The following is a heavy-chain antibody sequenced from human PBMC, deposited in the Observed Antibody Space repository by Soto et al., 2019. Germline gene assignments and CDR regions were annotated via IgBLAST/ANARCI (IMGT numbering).Heavy chain of an antibody. CDR3: ARDNDRPQLGGNYYYILDV. CDR2: IMPIFRTP. J-gene: IGHJ6*02. V-gene: IGHV1-69*01. CDR1: EGTFRNSA. Sequence: QVQLEQSGAEVKKPGSSVKVSCKASEGTFRNSAISWVRQAPGQGLEWMGGIMPIFRTPDYSQKFQGRVTITADESTSTAYMELSGLRSDDTAVYYCARDNDRPQLGGNYYYILDVWGQGTTVTVSS. D-gene: IGHD1-1*01.